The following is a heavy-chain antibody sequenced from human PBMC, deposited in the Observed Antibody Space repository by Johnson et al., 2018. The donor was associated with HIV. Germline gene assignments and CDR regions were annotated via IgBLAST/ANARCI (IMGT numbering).Heavy chain of an antibody. D-gene: IGHD1-20*01. CDR3: AKGLYNWNDELDAFDI. J-gene: IGHJ3*02. CDR2: IYSGGST. Sequence: EVQLLESGGGVVRPGGSLRLSCAASGFTFDDYGMSWVRQAPGKGLEWVSVIYSGGSTYYADSVKGRFTISRDNSKNTRYLQMNSLRAEDTAVYYCAKGLYNWNDELDAFDIWGQGTMVTVSS. V-gene: IGHV3-23*03. CDR1: GFTFDDYG.